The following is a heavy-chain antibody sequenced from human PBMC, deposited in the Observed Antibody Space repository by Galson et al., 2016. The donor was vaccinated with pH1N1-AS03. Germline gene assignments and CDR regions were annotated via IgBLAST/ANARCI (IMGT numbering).Heavy chain of an antibody. D-gene: IGHD2-2*01. CDR3: AKVSAGSSSYNYFDH. J-gene: IGHJ4*02. CDR2: IRFDGSVR. V-gene: IGHV3-30*02. CDR1: GFTFSSVG. Sequence: SLRHSCAASGFTFSSVGMHWVRRAPGKGLEWVGFIRFDGSVRFYADSVKARFTISRDDSKNTLYLQMNSLRAEDTAVYFCAKVSAGSSSYNYFDHWGQGTLVIVSS.